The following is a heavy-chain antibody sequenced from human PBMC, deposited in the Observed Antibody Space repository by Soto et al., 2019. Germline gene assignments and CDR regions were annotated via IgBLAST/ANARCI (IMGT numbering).Heavy chain of an antibody. Sequence: SETLSLTCTVSGGSISSGDYYWSWIRQPPGKGLEWIGYIYYSGSTYYNPSLKSRVTISVDTSKNQFSLKLSSVTAADTAVYYCARYTTDIVLMVYAQGGMDVWGQGTTVTVSS. D-gene: IGHD2-8*01. CDR2: IYYSGST. CDR3: ARYTTDIVLMVYAQGGMDV. V-gene: IGHV4-30-4*01. J-gene: IGHJ6*02. CDR1: GGSISSGDYY.